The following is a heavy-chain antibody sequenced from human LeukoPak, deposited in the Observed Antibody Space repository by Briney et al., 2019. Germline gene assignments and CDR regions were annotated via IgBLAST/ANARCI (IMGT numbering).Heavy chain of an antibody. CDR3: ARDLGYCTNGVCHTRFDY. CDR2: ISGSGGST. CDR1: GFTFSSYA. J-gene: IGHJ4*02. D-gene: IGHD2-8*01. V-gene: IGHV3-23*01. Sequence: GGSLRLSCAASGFTFSSYAMSWIRQAPGKGLEWVSGISGSGGSTYYADSVKGRFTISRDNSKNTLYLQMNSLRAEDTAVYYCARDLGYCTNGVCHTRFDYWGQGTLVAVSS.